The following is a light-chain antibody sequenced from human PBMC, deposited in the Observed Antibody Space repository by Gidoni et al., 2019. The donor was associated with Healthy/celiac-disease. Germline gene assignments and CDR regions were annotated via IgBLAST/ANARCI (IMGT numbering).Light chain of an antibody. CDR2: DAS. V-gene: IGKV3-11*01. CDR1: QSVSSY. CDR3: QQRSNWPLT. Sequence: EIVLTQSPATLSLSPGERATLSCRASQSVSSYLAWYKKKPGQAPRLLIYDASNRATGIPARFSGSGSGTDFTLTISSLEPEDCAVYYCQQRSNWPLTFGGGTKVEIK. J-gene: IGKJ4*01.